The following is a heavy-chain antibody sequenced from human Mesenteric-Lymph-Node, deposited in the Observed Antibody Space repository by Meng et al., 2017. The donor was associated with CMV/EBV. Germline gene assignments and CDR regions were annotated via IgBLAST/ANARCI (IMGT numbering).Heavy chain of an antibody. Sequence: ETLSLTCAASGFTFSSYSMNWVRQAPGKGLEWVSYISSSSSTIYYADSVKGRFTISRDNAKNSLYLQMNSLRAEDTAVYYCARGLWFGELPPGYWGQGTLVTVSS. J-gene: IGHJ4*02. D-gene: IGHD3-10*01. V-gene: IGHV3-48*04. CDR1: GFTFSSYS. CDR2: ISSSSSTI. CDR3: ARGLWFGELPPGY.